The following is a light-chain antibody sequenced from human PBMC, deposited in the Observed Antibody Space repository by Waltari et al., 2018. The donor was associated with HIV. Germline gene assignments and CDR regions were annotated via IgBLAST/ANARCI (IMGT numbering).Light chain of an antibody. V-gene: IGLV1-44*01. CDR3: ASWDDSLNGPV. CDR2: GKN. Sequence: QSVLTQPPSASGTPEQSVTISCSGTTSNIGSNTVSCCQQFPGTAPKVLIYGKNRRPSGGPVRFSGSKSGTSAALAIIGLQSEDEADYYCASWDDSLNGPVFGGGTKLTVV. J-gene: IGLJ2*01. CDR1: TSNIGSNT.